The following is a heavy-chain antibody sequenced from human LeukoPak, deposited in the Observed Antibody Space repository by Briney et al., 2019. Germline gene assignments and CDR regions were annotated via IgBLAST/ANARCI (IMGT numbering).Heavy chain of an antibody. V-gene: IGHV3-21*01. CDR3: AGAFIRGVIVAIGY. CDR2: ISSDSSYI. D-gene: IGHD2/OR15-2a*01. J-gene: IGHJ4*02. CDR1: GFTFSSYS. Sequence: GGSLRLSCAASGFTFSSYSMNWVRQAPGKGLEWVSSISSDSSYIYNADSMKGRFTISRDNAKKSLYLQMNSLRADDTAVYYCAGAFIRGVIVAIGYWGQGTLVTVSS.